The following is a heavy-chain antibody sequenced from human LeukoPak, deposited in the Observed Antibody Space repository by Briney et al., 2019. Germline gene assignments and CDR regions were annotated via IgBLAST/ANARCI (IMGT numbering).Heavy chain of an antibody. Sequence: GGSLRLSCAASGFTFGNSWVHWVRQAPGKGLVWVSLINADGSTATYADSVKGRFTISRDNARNTLSLQMNSLIIEDTAVYYCVVVVEPPDSDGFDVWGQGTMITVSS. J-gene: IGHJ3*01. CDR3: VVVVEPPDSDGFDV. CDR1: GFTFGNSW. V-gene: IGHV3-74*01. D-gene: IGHD1-14*01. CDR2: INADGSTA.